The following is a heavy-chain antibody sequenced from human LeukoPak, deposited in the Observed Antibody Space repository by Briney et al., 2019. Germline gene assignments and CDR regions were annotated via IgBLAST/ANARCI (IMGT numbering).Heavy chain of an antibody. Sequence: GGSLRLSCAASGFTFGNSWVHWVRQAPGKGLVWVSLINADGSTATYADSVKGRFTISRDNARNTLSLQMNSLIIEDTAVYYCVVVVEPPDSDGFDVWGQGTMITVSS. J-gene: IGHJ3*01. CDR3: VVVVEPPDSDGFDV. CDR1: GFTFGNSW. V-gene: IGHV3-74*01. D-gene: IGHD1-14*01. CDR2: INADGSTA.